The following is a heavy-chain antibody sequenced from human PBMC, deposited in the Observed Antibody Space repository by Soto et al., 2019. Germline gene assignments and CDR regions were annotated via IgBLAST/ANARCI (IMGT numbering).Heavy chain of an antibody. J-gene: IGHJ4*02. D-gene: IGHD2-15*01. Sequence: EVQLLESGGGLVQPGGSLRLSCAASGFTFSSYAMSWFRQAPGKGLEWASAISGSGGSTYYEDSVKGRFTISRDNSKNTLYLQMNSLRAEDTAVYYCAKERLIVVVVADTEHYFDYWGQGTLVTVSS. CDR3: AKERLIVVVVADTEHYFDY. CDR2: ISGSGGST. V-gene: IGHV3-23*01. CDR1: GFTFSSYA.